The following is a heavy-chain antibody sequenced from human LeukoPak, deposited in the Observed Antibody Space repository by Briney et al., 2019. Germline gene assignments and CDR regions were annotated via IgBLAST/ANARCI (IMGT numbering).Heavy chain of an antibody. CDR3: AKSPYGLGTYAIAGDY. J-gene: IGHJ4*02. CDR2: LSSDGRDI. V-gene: IGHV3-30*18. CDR1: GLLPNAFA. Sequence: GTSLRLSCAASGLLPNAFAMHWVRQAPGKGLEWVAVLSSDGRDIFYTDSVKGRFTISRDNSKNTLYLQMNTLRAEDTAVYYCAKSPYGLGTYAIAGDYWGQGTLVTVSS. D-gene: IGHD3-10*01.